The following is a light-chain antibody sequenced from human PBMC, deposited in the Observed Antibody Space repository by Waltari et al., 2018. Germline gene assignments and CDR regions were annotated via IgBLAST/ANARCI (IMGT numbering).Light chain of an antibody. Sequence: QSVLTQPPSVSGAPGQRVTISCTGSISNIGAGYDIHWYQQLPGTAPKLLIYGNSNRPSGVPERFSGSKSGTSASLAITGLQAEDEADYYCQSYDSSLHVVFGGGTKLTVL. CDR1: ISNIGAGYD. V-gene: IGLV1-40*01. CDR3: QSYDSSLHVV. J-gene: IGLJ2*01. CDR2: GNS.